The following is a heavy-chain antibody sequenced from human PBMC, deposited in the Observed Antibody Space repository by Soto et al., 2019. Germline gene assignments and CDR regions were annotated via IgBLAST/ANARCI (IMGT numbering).Heavy chain of an antibody. CDR3: ARLRVDSGGYHFDI. D-gene: IGHD2-21*01. CDR1: GGSISSYYW. J-gene: IGHJ4*02. CDR2: IDWEDEK. Sequence: LTCTVSGGSISSYYWSWIRQTPGKALEYLALIDWEDEKFYSASLKTRLTISKDTSKNQVVLTMTDMDPADTATYYCARLRVDSGGYHFDIWGQGTLVTVSS. V-gene: IGHV2-70*18.